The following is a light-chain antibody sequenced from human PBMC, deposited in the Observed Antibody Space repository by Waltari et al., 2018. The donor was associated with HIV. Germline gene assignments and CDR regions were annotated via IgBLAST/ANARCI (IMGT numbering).Light chain of an antibody. V-gene: IGLV2-8*01. J-gene: IGLJ2*01. CDR1: SRDVGASNY. CDR3: ASHAGSKDV. Sequence: QSALTQPPSASGSPGQSVTISCTGTSRDVGASNYVPWFQQHPGKAPNLMIYDVTKRPSGVPDRFSGSKSGNTASLTVSGLQAEDEADYYCASHAGSKDVFGGGTRLTVL. CDR2: DVT.